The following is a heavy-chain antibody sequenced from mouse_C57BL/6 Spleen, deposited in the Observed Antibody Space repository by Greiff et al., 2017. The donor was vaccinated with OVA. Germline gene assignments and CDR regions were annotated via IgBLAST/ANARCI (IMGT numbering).Heavy chain of an antibody. D-gene: IGHD1-1*01. V-gene: IGHV1-52*01. J-gene: IGHJ4*01. CDR3: ARSGITTVVAEAMDY. Sequence: QVQLQQPGAELVRPGSSVKLSCKASGYTFTSYWMHWVKQRPIQGLKWIGNIDPSDSETHYNQKFKDKATLTVDKSSSTAYMQLSSLTSEDSAVYYCARSGITTVVAEAMDYWGQGTSVTVSS. CDR2: IDPSDSET. CDR1: GYTFTSYW.